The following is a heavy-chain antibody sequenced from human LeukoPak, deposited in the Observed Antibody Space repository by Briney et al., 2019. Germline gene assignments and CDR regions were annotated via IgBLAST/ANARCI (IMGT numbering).Heavy chain of an antibody. CDR2: INHSGST. Sequence: SETLSLTCAVSGGSISSSNWWSWIRQPPGKGLEWIGEINHSGSTNYNPSLKSRVTISVDTSKNQFSLKLSSVTAADPAVYYCARGPDYGGNSGNYYYYMDVWGKGTTVTVSS. V-gene: IGHV4-4*02. CDR3: ARGPDYGGNSGNYYYYMDV. CDR1: GGSISSSNW. J-gene: IGHJ6*03. D-gene: IGHD4-23*01.